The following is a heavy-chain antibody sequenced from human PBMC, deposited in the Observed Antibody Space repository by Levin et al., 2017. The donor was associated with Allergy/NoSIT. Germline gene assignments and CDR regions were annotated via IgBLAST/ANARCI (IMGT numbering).Heavy chain of an antibody. CDR1: GGSIRSSSYY. CDR2: IYYSGST. D-gene: IGHD6-19*01. CDR3: ARHKDGAGTFDDAFDI. J-gene: IGHJ3*02. Sequence: SQTLSLTCTVSGGSIRSSSYYWGWIRQPPGKGLEWIGSIYYSGSTYYNPSLKSRVTISVDTSKNQFSLKLSSVTAADTAVYYCARHKDGAGTFDDAFDIWGQGTMVTVSS. V-gene: IGHV4-39*01.